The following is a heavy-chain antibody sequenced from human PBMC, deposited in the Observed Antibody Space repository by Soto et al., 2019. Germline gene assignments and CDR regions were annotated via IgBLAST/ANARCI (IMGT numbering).Heavy chain of an antibody. V-gene: IGHV4-30-4*01. D-gene: IGHD3-10*01. CDR2: IYYSGST. CDR3: ARAQGSGFLVS. J-gene: IGHJ4*02. CDR1: CGSISSGDYY. Sequence: SETLSLTCTVSCGSISSGDYYWSWIRQPPGKGLEWIGYIYYSGSTHYNPSLKSRVTISVDTSKNQFSLKLSSVTAADTAVYYCARAQGSGFLVSWGQGTLVTVSS.